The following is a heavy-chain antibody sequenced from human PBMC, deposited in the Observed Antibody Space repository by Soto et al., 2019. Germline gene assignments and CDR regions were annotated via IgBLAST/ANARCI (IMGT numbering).Heavy chain of an antibody. J-gene: IGHJ5*02. D-gene: IGHD3-10*01. CDR2: IYYSGST. V-gene: IGHV4-39*01. Sequence: PSETLSLTCTVSGGSISSSRYYWGWIRQPPGKGLEWIGSIYYSGSTYYNPSLKSRVTISVDTSKNQFSLKLSSVTAADTAVYYCARLSEGDNWFDPWGQGTLVTVSS. CDR3: ARLSEGDNWFDP. CDR1: GGSISSSRYY.